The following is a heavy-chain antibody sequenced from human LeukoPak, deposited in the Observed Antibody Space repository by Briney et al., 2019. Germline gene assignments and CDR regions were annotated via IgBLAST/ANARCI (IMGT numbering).Heavy chain of an antibody. CDR3: ARGSRFYGSLGY. Sequence: PSETLSLTCTVSGGSISSSSYYWGWIRQPPGKGLEWIGEINHSGSTNYNPSLKSRVTISVDTSKNQFSLKLSSVTAADTAVYYCARGSRFYGSLGYWGQGTLVTVSS. CDR1: GGSISSSSYY. D-gene: IGHD2/OR15-2a*01. CDR2: INHSGST. V-gene: IGHV4-39*07. J-gene: IGHJ4*02.